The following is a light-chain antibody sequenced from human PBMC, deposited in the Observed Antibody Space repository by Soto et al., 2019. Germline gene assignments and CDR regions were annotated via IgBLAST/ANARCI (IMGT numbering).Light chain of an antibody. CDR2: GAS. CDR3: QQYGSSRIT. J-gene: IGKJ5*01. Sequence: EIVLTQSPGTLSLSPGEIATLSCRASQSVSSSYLAWYQQKPGQAPRLLIYGASSRATGIPDRFSGSGSGTDFTLTISRLEPEDFAVYYCQQYGSSRITFGQGTRLE. V-gene: IGKV3-20*01. CDR1: QSVSSSY.